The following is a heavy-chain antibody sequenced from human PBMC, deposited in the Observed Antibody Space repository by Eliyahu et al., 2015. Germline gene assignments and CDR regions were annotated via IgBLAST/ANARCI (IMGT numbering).Heavy chain of an antibody. J-gene: IGHJ4*02. CDR1: GFTXXXHP. CDR2: VGSVGTTM. Sequence: EVQLVESGGGLVQPGGSXRLSCXAXGFTXXXHPMHWVRHVPGKGLEYVSVVGSVGTTMYYAXSVKGRFTISRDNSQNTLYLHMSGLKPEDTALYYCVKEGYSSGRAPALDYWGRGILVTVSS. V-gene: IGHV3-64D*08. CDR3: VKEGYSSGRAPALDY. D-gene: IGHD6-25*01.